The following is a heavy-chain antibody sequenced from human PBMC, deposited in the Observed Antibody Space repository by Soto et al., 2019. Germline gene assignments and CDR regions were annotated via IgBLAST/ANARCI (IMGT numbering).Heavy chain of an antibody. CDR2: IYYSGST. Sequence: PSETLSLTCTVSGGSISSSSYYWGWIRQPPGKGLEWIGSIYYSGSTYYNPSLKSRVTISVDTSKNQFSLKLSSVTAADTAVYYCARHYFRIIFGVVITQFDYWGQGTLVTVSS. J-gene: IGHJ4*02. D-gene: IGHD3-3*01. CDR1: GGSISSSSYY. V-gene: IGHV4-39*01. CDR3: ARHYFRIIFGVVITQFDY.